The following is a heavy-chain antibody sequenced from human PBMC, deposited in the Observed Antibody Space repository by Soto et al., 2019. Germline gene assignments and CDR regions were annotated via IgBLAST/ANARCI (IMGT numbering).Heavy chain of an antibody. V-gene: IGHV4-39*07. J-gene: IGHJ4*02. CDR3: ARGQGDSSSPIDY. CDR1: GGSLSSSSYY. D-gene: IGHD6-6*01. CDR2: IYYSGST. Sequence: PSETMSVTCPVAGGSLSSSSYYWGWIRQPPGKEVEWIGSIYYSGSTNYNPSLKSRVTISVDTSKNQFSLKLSSVTAADTAVYYCARGQGDSSSPIDYWGQGTLVTVSS.